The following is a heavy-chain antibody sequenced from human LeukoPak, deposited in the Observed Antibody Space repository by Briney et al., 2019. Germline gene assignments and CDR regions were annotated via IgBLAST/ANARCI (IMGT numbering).Heavy chain of an antibody. CDR2: ISSGSSYI. Sequence: GGSLRLSCAASGFTFSSYSMNWVRQAPGKGLEWVSSISSGSSYIYYADSVKGRFTISRDNAKNSLYLQMNSLRAEDTAVYYCAKGVGGYFDWLSIDYWGQGTLVTVSS. CDR3: AKGVGGYFDWLSIDY. D-gene: IGHD3-9*01. CDR1: GFTFSSYS. J-gene: IGHJ4*02. V-gene: IGHV3-21*01.